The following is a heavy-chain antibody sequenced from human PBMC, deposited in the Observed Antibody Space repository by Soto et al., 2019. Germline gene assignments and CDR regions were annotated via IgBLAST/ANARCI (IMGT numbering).Heavy chain of an antibody. J-gene: IGHJ6*02. D-gene: IGHD3-10*01. V-gene: IGHV4-30-4*08. Sequence: QVQLQESGPEMVKPSQTLSLPCTVSGDSISSGDSYWSWIRQAPGKGLEWLGYIYYIGSPYHNPSLKSRLSISVDPSNNQFSLELRSVTAADTAVYYCAIDRLVRGVQPLDVWGQGTTFIVSS. CDR1: GDSISSGDSY. CDR2: IYYIGSP. CDR3: AIDRLVRGVQPLDV.